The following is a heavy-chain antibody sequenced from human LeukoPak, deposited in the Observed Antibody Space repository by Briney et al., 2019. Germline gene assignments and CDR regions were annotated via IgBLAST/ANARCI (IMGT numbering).Heavy chain of an antibody. Sequence: GGSLRLSCAASGFTFSSYSMNWVRQAPGKGLEWVSSISGSSSYIYYADSVKGRFTISRDNAKNSLYLQMNSLRAEDTAVYYCARLFGELNNWFDPWGQGTLVTVSS. J-gene: IGHJ5*02. D-gene: IGHD3-10*01. CDR2: ISGSSSYI. V-gene: IGHV3-21*01. CDR1: GFTFSSYS. CDR3: ARLFGELNNWFDP.